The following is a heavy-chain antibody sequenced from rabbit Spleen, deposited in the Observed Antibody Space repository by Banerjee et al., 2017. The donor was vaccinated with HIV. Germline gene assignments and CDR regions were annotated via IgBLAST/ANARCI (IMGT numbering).Heavy chain of an antibody. Sequence: QSLEESGGDLVKPGASLTLTCTASGVSFSGDSYMCWVRQAPGKGLEWIACIDTGSSGFTYFASWAKGRFTISKTSSTTVTLQVTRLTAADTATYFCARDAGSGHYIDAYFDLWGPGTLVTVS. CDR3: ARDAGSGHYIDAYFDL. CDR2: IDTGSSGFT. V-gene: IGHV1S40*01. D-gene: IGHD8-1*01. CDR1: GVSFSGDSY. J-gene: IGHJ4*01.